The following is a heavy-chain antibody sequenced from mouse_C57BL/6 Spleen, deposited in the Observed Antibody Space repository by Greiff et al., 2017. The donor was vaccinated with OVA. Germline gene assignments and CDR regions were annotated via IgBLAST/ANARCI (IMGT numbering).Heavy chain of an antibody. Sequence: VQLKESGAELARPGASVKLSCKASGYTFTSYGISWVKQRTGQGLEWIGEIYPRSGNTYYNEKFKGKATLTADKSSSTAYMELRSLTSEDSAVYFCARSYGNYQDYWGQGTSVTVSS. CDR3: ARSYGNYQDY. V-gene: IGHV1-81*01. J-gene: IGHJ4*01. CDR2: IYPRSGNT. CDR1: GYTFTSYG. D-gene: IGHD2-10*02.